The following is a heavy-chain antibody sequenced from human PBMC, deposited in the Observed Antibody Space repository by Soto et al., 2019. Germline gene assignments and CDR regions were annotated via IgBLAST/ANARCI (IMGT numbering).Heavy chain of an antibody. CDR2: IYSGGTT. CDR3: ARFLISPIAARPMVWFDP. Sequence: PGGSLRLSCAASGLTVSSNYMSWVRQAPGKGLEWVSIIYSGGTTYHADSVKGRFTISRDNSKNTIYLQMNSLRAEDTAVYYCARFLISPIAARPMVWFDPWSQGTLVTVS. J-gene: IGHJ5*02. CDR1: GLTVSSNY. D-gene: IGHD6-6*01. V-gene: IGHV3-53*01.